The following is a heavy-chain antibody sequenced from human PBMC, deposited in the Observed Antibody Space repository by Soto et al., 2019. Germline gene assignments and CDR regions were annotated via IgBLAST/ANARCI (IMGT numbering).Heavy chain of an antibody. CDR2: IYYSGST. J-gene: IGHJ6*02. Sequence: QVQLQESGPGLVKPSETLSLTCTVSGGSVSSGSYYWSWIRQPPGKGLEWIGYIYYSGSTNYTPSLKSRVTISVDTSKNQFSLKLSSVTAADTAVYYCARDKWITMVRGVIITTYYYYGMDVWGQGTTVTVSS. CDR3: ARDKWITMVRGVIITTYYYYGMDV. D-gene: IGHD3-10*01. CDR1: GGSVSSGSYY. V-gene: IGHV4-61*01.